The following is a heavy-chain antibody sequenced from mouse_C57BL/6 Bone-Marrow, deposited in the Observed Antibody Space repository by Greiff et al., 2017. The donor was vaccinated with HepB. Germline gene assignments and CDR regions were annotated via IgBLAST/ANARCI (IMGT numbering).Heavy chain of an antibody. V-gene: IGHV1-81*01. CDR3: ARELGRGY. J-gene: IGHJ2*01. Sequence: QVQLQQSGAELARPGASVKLSCKASGYTFTSYGISWVKQRTGQGLEWIGEIYPRSGNTYYNEKFKGQATLTADKSYSTAYMELRSLTSEDSAVYFCARELGRGYWGQGTTLTVSS. CDR1: GYTFTSYG. CDR2: IYPRSGNT. D-gene: IGHD4-1*01.